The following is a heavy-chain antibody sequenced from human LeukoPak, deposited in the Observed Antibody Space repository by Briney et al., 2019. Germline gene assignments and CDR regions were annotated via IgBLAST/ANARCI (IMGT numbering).Heavy chain of an antibody. D-gene: IGHD6-6*01. V-gene: IGHV4-39*07. CDR3: ARVMAARREDLNWFDP. Sequence: SETLSLTCTVSGGSISSSGSYWGWIRQPPGKGLEWIGSIYYSGNTYNPSLKGRVTISVDTSKNQFSLNLTSVNAADTAVYYCARVMAARREDLNWFDPWGQGTLVTVSS. CDR1: GGSISSSGSY. J-gene: IGHJ5*02. CDR2: IYYSGNT.